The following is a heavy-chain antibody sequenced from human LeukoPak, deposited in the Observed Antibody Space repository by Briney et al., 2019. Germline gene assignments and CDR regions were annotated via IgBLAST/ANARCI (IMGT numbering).Heavy chain of an antibody. CDR1: GGSISSSSYY. V-gene: IGHV4-39*07. CDR3: ARDDTMVRGVITAKYNWFDP. D-gene: IGHD3-10*01. Sequence: SETLSLTCTVSGGSISSSSYYWGWIRQPPGKGLEWIGSIYYSGSTYYNPSLKSRVTISVDTSKNQFSLKLSSVTAADTAVYYCARDDTMVRGVITAKYNWFDPWGQGTLVTVSS. J-gene: IGHJ5*02. CDR2: IYYSGST.